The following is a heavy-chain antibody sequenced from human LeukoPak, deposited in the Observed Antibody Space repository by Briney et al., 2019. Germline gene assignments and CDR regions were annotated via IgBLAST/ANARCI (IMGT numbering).Heavy chain of an antibody. CDR2: IYYSGST. Sequence: SETLSLTCTVSGGSISSSSYYWSWIRQPPGKGLEWIGYIYYSGSTNYNPSLKSRVTISVDTSKNQFSLKLSSVTAADTAVYYCARRRAAAGIIDYWGQGTLVTVSS. J-gene: IGHJ4*02. CDR3: ARRRAAAGIIDY. D-gene: IGHD6-13*01. V-gene: IGHV4-61*05. CDR1: GGSISSSSYY.